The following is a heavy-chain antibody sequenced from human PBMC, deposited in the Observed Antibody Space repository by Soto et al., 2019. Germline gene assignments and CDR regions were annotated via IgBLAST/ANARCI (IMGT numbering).Heavy chain of an antibody. CDR1: GGSISSYY. Sequence: SETLSLTCTVSGGSISSYYWSWIRQPPGKGLEWIGYIYYSGSTDYNPSLKSRVTILVDTSKNQSSLKLSSVTAADTAVYYCAAESTSTSRTIDYWGQGTLVTASS. J-gene: IGHJ4*02. CDR3: AAESTSTSRTIDY. D-gene: IGHD2-2*01. CDR2: IYYSGST. V-gene: IGHV4-59*01.